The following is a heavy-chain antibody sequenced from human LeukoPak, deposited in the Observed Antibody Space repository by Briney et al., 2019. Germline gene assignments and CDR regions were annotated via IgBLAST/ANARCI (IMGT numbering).Heavy chain of an antibody. Sequence: PGGSLRLSCAASGFTFSSYSMNWVRQAPGKGLEWVSYISSSSSTIYYADSVKGRFTISRDNAKNSLYLQMNSLRAEDTAVYYCARDPSYCGGYCYSRKRYDAFDIWGQGTMVTVSS. CDR1: GFTFSSYS. CDR3: ARDPSYCGGYCYSRKRYDAFDI. V-gene: IGHV3-48*04. CDR2: ISSSSSTI. J-gene: IGHJ3*02. D-gene: IGHD2-21*02.